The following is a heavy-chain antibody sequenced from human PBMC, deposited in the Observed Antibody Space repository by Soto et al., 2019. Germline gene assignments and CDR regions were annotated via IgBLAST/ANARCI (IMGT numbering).Heavy chain of an antibody. Sequence: SETLSLTCTVSGGSISSYYWSWIRQPPGKGLEWIGYIYYSGSTNYNPSLKSRVTISVDTSKNQFSLKLSSVTAADTAVYYCVRGHTLRYFDWLPHYWGQGTLVTVSS. CDR2: IYYSGST. CDR3: VRGHTLRYFDWLPHY. J-gene: IGHJ4*02. D-gene: IGHD3-9*01. CDR1: GGSISSYY. V-gene: IGHV4-59*01.